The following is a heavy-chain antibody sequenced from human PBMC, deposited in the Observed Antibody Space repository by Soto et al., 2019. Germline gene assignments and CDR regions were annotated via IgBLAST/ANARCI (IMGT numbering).Heavy chain of an antibody. V-gene: IGHV4-34*01. D-gene: IGHD6-6*01. CDR3: ARGEIAARPLDY. J-gene: IGHJ4*02. Sequence: PSETLSLTCAVYGGSFSGYYWSWIRQPPGKGLEWIGEINHSGSTNYNPSLKSRVTISVDTSKNQFSLKLSSVTAADTAVYYCARGEIAARPLDYWGQGTLVTVSS. CDR2: INHSGST. CDR1: GGSFSGYY.